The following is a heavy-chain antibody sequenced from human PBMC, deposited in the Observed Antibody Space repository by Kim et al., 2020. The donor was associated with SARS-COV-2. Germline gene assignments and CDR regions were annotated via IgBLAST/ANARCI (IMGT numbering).Heavy chain of an antibody. D-gene: IGHD6-13*01. J-gene: IGHJ3*02. V-gene: IGHV3-30*02. Sequence: ADAVKGRFTNSRDNAKNTLYLQMNSLRAEDTAVYYCAKSVAAAGRGAFDIWGQGTMVTVSS. CDR3: AKSVAAAGRGAFDI.